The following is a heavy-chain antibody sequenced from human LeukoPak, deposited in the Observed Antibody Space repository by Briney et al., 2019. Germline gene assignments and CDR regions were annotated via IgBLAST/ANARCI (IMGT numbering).Heavy chain of an antibody. CDR3: ARCSYSSGCYWYFDL. D-gene: IGHD6-19*01. CDR1: GGSISSYY. Sequence: KPSETLSLTCTVSGGSISSYYWSWIRQPAGKGLEWIGRIYTSGSTNYNPSLKSRVTMSVDTSKNQFSLKLSSVTAADTAVYYCARCSYSSGCYWYFDLWGRGTLVTVSS. CDR2: IYTSGST. V-gene: IGHV4-4*07. J-gene: IGHJ2*01.